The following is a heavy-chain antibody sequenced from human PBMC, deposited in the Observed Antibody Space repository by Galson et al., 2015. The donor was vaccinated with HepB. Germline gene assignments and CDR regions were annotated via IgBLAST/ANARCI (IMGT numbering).Heavy chain of an antibody. CDR1: RFTVSTNY. Sequence: SLRLSCAASRFTVSTNYMSWVRQAPGKGLEWVSVIYSGGTTYYADSVEGRFAISRDNSKNTLYLQMNSLRAEDTAVYYCARANNYYRFDYWGQGTLVTVSS. V-gene: IGHV3-66*01. CDR3: ARANNYYRFDY. D-gene: IGHD3-10*01. CDR2: IYSGGTT. J-gene: IGHJ4*02.